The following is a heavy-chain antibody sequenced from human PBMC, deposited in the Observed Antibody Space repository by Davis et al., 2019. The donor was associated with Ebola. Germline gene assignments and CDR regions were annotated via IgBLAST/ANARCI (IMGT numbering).Heavy chain of an antibody. CDR3: ARVHYWFDP. Sequence: SVKVSCKASGGTFSSYAISWVRQAPGQGLEWMGRIIPILGIANYAQKFQGRVTMTRDTSTSTVYMELSSLRSEDTAVYYCARVHYWFDPWGQGTLVTVSS. V-gene: IGHV1-69*04. CDR2: IIPILGIA. J-gene: IGHJ5*02. CDR1: GGTFSSYA.